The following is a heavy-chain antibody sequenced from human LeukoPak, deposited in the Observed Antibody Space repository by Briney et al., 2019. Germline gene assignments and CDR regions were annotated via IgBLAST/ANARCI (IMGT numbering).Heavy chain of an antibody. CDR1: GFSLSTSGMC. CDR3: ARHKDYYYSYMDV. Sequence: ESGPTLVKPTQTLTLTCTFSGFSLSTSGMCVSWIRQPPGKGLEWIGSIYYSGSAYYNPSLKSRVTISVDTSKNQFSLKLSSVTAAGTAVYYCARHKDYYYSYMDVWGKGTTVTISS. V-gene: IGHV4-39*01. CDR2: IYYSGSA. J-gene: IGHJ6*03.